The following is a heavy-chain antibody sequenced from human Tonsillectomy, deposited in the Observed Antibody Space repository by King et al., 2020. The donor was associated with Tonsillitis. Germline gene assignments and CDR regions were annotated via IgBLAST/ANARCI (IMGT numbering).Heavy chain of an antibody. V-gene: IGHV1-18*01. CDR1: DYTFTSYG. J-gene: IGHJ4*02. CDR2: ISAYSGYT. CDR3: ARSLSWSRYMLEY. D-gene: IGHD3-3*01. Sequence: VQLVQSGAEVKKPGASVKVSCKASDYTFTSYGISWVRQAPGQGLEWMGWISAYSGYTYYAQKLQGRVTMTTDTSTSPAYMELGSLRSDDTAVYYCARSLSWSRYMLEYWGQGTLVTVSS.